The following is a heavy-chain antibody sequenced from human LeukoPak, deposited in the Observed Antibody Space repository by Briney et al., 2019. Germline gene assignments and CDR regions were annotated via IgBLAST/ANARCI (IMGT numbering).Heavy chain of an antibody. V-gene: IGHV3-30*03. CDR3: ARERAYAYFDY. CDR2: ISYDGSNK. J-gene: IGHJ4*02. CDR1: GFTFSSHG. D-gene: IGHD2-21*01. Sequence: GRSLRLSCAASGFTFSSHGMHWVRQAPGKGLEWVAVISYDGSNKYYADSVKGRFTISRDNSKNTLLLQMNSLRAEDTAVYYCARERAYAYFDYWGQGTLVTVSS.